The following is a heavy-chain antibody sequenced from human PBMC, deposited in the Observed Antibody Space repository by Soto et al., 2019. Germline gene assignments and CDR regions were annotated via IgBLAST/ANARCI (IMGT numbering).Heavy chain of an antibody. CDR1: GFTFRSYG. CDR3: ARDLLREGFGMDV. CDR2: IWNDGSST. J-gene: IGHJ6*02. V-gene: IGHV3-33*01. Sequence: QVQLVESGGGVVQPGRSLRLSCAASGFTFRSYGMHWVRQAPGKGLEWVAVIWNDGSSTYYVNSEKGRFTISRDNSKNTLYLQMNSLRAEDTAVYYCARDLLREGFGMDVWGHGTTVTVSS.